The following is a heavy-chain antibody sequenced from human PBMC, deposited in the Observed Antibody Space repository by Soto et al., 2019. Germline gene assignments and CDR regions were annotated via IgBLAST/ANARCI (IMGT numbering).Heavy chain of an antibody. CDR3: ATEGIAVAGTVSTFDY. CDR2: FDPEDGET. V-gene: IGHV1-24*01. CDR1: GYTLTELS. D-gene: IGHD6-19*01. J-gene: IGHJ4*02. Sequence: GASVKVSCKVSGYTLTELSMHWVRQAPGKGLEWMGGFDPEDGETIYAQKFQGRVTMTEDTSTDTAYMELSSLRSEDTAVYYCATEGIAVAGTVSTFDYWGQGTLVTVSS.